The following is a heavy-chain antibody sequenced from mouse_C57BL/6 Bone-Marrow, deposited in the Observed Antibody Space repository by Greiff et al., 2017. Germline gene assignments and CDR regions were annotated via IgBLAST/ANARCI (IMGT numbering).Heavy chain of an antibody. CDR1: GYTFTDYY. CDR3: ARPPYPVAMDY. Sequence: EVQLQQSGPVLVKPGASVKMSCKASGYTFTDYYMNWVKQSHGKSLEWIGVINPYNGGTSYNQKFKGKATLTVDKSSSTAYMELNSLTSEDSAVYYCARPPYPVAMDYWGQGTSGTVSS. J-gene: IGHJ4*01. V-gene: IGHV1-19*01. CDR2: INPYNGGT. D-gene: IGHD2-10*01.